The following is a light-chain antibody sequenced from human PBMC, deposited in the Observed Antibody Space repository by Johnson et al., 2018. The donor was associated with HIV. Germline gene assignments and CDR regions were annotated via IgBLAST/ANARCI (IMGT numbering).Light chain of an antibody. J-gene: IGLJ1*01. CDR1: SSNIGSNS. Sequence: QSVLTQPPSVSAAPGQKVTISCSGRSSNIGSNSVSWYQQLPGTAPKLLIYENNKRPSGIPDRFSGSKSGTSATLGITGLQTGDEADYYCGTWDSSLGVFGTRPQVTGL. CDR2: ENN. V-gene: IGLV1-51*02. CDR3: GTWDSSLGV.